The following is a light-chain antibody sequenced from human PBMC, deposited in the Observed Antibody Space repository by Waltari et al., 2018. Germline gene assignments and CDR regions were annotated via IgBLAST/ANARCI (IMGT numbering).Light chain of an antibody. J-gene: IGKJ1*01. CDR2: AAS. CDR1: RGISSY. CDR3: QQVNTYSWT. Sequence: DIHLTQSPSYLSASVGDRVTITCRASRGISSYFAWYQQKPGKAPKLLLYAASTLQIGVPLRFSGSGSGTEFTLTISSLQPEDFATYYCQQVNTYSWTFGQGTKVEIK. V-gene: IGKV1-9*01.